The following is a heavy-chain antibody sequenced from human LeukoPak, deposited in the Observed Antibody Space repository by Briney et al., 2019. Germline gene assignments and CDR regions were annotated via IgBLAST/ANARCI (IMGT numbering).Heavy chain of an antibody. J-gene: IGHJ5*02. D-gene: IGHD3-22*01. CDR3: ARLDLGRYYYDSSGYPMNWFDP. CDR1: GYTFTGYY. V-gene: IGHV1-2*02. Sequence: GASVKVSCKASGYTFTGYYMHWVRQAPGQGLEWMGWINPNSGGTNYAQKFQGRVTMTRDTSISTAYMELSRLRSDDTAVYYCARLDLGRYYYDSSGYPMNWFDPWGQGTLVTVS. CDR2: INPNSGGT.